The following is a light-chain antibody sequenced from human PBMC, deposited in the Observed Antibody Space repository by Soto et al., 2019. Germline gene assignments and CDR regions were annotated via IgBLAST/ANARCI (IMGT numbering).Light chain of an antibody. Sequence: DIQMTQSPSTLSASVGDRVTLTCRANQSIDNWLAWYQLKPGKAPNLLIYQASSLESGVPSRFSGDGFGTEFTLTINSLQPGDFATYYCQHYDDYPFTFGPGTKMDI. CDR2: QAS. CDR1: QSIDNW. CDR3: QHYDDYPFT. V-gene: IGKV1-5*03. J-gene: IGKJ3*01.